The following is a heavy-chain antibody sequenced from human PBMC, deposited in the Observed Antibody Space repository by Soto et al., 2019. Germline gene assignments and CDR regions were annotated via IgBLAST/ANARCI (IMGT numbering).Heavy chain of an antibody. CDR2: IYYSGST. V-gene: IGHV4-39*01. CDR3: ARHLRYSSSLRWGLDYYYYGMDV. D-gene: IGHD6-6*01. Sequence: KASETLSLTCTVSGGSISSSSYYWGWIRQPPGKGLEWIGSIYYSGSTYYNPSLKSRVTISVDTSKNQFSLKLSSVTAADTAVYYCARHLRYSSSLRWGLDYYYYGMDVWGQGTTVTVSS. CDR1: GGSISSSSYY. J-gene: IGHJ6*02.